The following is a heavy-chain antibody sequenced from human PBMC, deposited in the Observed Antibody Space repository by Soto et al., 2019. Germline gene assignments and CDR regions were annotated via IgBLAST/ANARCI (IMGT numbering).Heavy chain of an antibody. CDR3: ARGCSSGWCDLGELNFDY. V-gene: IGHV4-39*01. J-gene: IGHJ4*02. CDR1: GGSISSSSYY. CDR2: IYYSGST. Sequence: PSETLSLTCTVSGGSISSSSYYWGWIRQPPGKGLEWIGSIYYSGSTYYNPSLKSRVTISVDTSKNQFSLKLSSVTAADTAVYYCARGCSSGWCDLGELNFDYWGQGTLVTVSS. D-gene: IGHD6-19*01.